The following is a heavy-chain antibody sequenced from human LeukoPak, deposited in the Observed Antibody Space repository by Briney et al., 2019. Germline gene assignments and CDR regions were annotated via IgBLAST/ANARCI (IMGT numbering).Heavy chain of an antibody. Sequence: SETLSLTCTASGGSISSYYWSWIRQPPGKGLEWIGYIYYSGSTNYNPSLKSRVTISVDSSKNQFSLKLRSVTAADTAVYYCARGAYYSPYWGQGTLVTVSS. J-gene: IGHJ4*02. CDR1: GGSISSYY. CDR3: ARGAYYSPY. CDR2: IYYSGST. D-gene: IGHD3-10*01. V-gene: IGHV4-59*01.